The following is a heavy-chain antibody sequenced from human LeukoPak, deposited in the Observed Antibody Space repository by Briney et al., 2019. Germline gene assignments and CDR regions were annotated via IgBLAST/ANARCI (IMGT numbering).Heavy chain of an antibody. CDR3: ARDLTERDDY. V-gene: IGHV3-66*01. J-gene: IGHJ4*02. D-gene: IGHD4-11*01. Sequence: GGSLRLSCAASGFTFSSYAMSWVRQAPGKGLEWVSVIYSGGSTYYADSVKGRFTISRDNSKNTLYLQMNSLRAEDTAVYYCARDLTERDDYWGQGTLVTVSS. CDR2: IYSGGST. CDR1: GFTFSSYA.